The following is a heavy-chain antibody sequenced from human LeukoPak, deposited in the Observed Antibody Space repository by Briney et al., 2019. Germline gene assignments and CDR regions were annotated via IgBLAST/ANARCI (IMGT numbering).Heavy chain of an antibody. D-gene: IGHD6-13*01. CDR2: LDYSGSP. Sequence: LETLSLTCTVSGGSISSYYWSWIRLPPGKGLEWIGFLDYSGSPNYNPSFKSRLTVPVDTSKNQFSLKLRSVTAADTAVYYCARHGDSWTFDYWGQGTLVTVSS. V-gene: IGHV4-59*08. J-gene: IGHJ4*02. CDR1: GGSISSYY. CDR3: ARHGDSWTFDY.